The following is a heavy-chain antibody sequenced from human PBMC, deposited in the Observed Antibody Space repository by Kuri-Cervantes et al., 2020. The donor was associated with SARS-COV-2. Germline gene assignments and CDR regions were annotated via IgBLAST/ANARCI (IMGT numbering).Heavy chain of an antibody. D-gene: IGHD2-2*01. Sequence: GESLKISCAASGFTFSSYSMNWVRQAPGKGLEWVSSISSSSSYIYYADSVKGRFTISRDNAKNSLYLQMNSLRAEDTAVYYCARAGKSKRGAGPKYQLLNNWFDPWGQGTLVTVSS. CDR1: GFTFSSYS. CDR3: ARAGKSKRGAGPKYQLLNNWFDP. J-gene: IGHJ5*02. V-gene: IGHV3-21*01. CDR2: ISSSSSYI.